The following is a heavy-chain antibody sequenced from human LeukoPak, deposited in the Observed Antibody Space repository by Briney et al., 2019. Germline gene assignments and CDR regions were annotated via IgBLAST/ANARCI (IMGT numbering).Heavy chain of an antibody. CDR3: ATDQRYAFDY. J-gene: IGHJ4*02. CDR1: GGSISSSN. V-gene: IGHV3-48*02. CDR2: IRATAEGAKYA. Sequence: GTLSLTCDVSGGSISSSNWWSWVRQAPGKGLEWISNIRATAEGAKYAYYADSVKGRATISRDDGKNTLYLHMNSLRDDDTAVYYCATDQRYAFDYWGQGILVTVSS. D-gene: IGHD3-9*01.